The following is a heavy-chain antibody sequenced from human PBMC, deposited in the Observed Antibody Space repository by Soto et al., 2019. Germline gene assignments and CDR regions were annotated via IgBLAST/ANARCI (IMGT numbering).Heavy chain of an antibody. J-gene: IGHJ5*02. D-gene: IGHD1-26*01. CDR2: IIPIFGTA. CDR1: GGTFSSYA. CDR3: AARPYSGSYRGWFDP. Sequence: QVKLVQSGAEVKKPGSSVKVSCKASGGTFSSYAISWVRQAPGQGLEWMGGIIPIFGTANYAQKFQGRVTITADESTSTAYMELSSLRSEDTAVYYCAARPYSGSYRGWFDPWGQGTLVTVSS. V-gene: IGHV1-69*01.